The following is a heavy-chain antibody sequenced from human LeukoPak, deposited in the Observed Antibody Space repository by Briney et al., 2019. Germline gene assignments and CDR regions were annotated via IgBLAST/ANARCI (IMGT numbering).Heavy chain of an antibody. J-gene: IGHJ4*02. D-gene: IGHD4-17*01. CDR1: GFTFGSYW. CDR2: IKEDGSAK. Sequence: GGSLRLSCAASGFTFGSYWMSWVRQAPGKGLEWVANIKEDGSAKFHVDSVKGRFTISRDNAKNSLFLQMNSLRVEDTAVYYCARERLYGASARDYWGQGTLVTVSS. V-gene: IGHV3-7*01. CDR3: ARERLYGASARDY.